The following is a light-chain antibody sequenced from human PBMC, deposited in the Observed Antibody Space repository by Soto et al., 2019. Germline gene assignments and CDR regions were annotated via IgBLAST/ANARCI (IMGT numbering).Light chain of an antibody. Sequence: EVALTQSPGTLSLSRGERATLSCRASERIYSAYLGWYQQKPGQAPRLLIYGTSSRATGIPDRFSGSGSGTDFTLTISRLEPEDFAVYYCQQYGSSPLTFGQGTKLEIK. CDR2: GTS. V-gene: IGKV3-20*01. CDR1: ERIYSAY. CDR3: QQYGSSPLT. J-gene: IGKJ2*01.